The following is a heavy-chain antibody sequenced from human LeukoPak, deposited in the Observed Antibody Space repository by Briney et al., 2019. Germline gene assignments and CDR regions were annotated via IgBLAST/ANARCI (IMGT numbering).Heavy chain of an antibody. CDR1: GFTFSSYA. V-gene: IGHV3-23*01. CDR3: AKDQPQLIRHTLDY. CDR2: ISGSGGST. D-gene: IGHD2-2*02. J-gene: IGHJ4*02. Sequence: GGSLRLSCAASGFTFSSYAVSWVRQAPGKGLEWVSAISGSGGSTYYADSVKGRFTISRDNSKNTLYLQMNSLRAEDTAVYYCAKDQPQLIRHTLDYWGQGTLVTVSS.